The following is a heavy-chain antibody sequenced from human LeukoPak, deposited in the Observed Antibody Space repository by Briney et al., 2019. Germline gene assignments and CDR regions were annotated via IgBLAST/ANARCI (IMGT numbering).Heavy chain of an antibody. CDR1: GYTFTSYY. CDR3: ARADSSGYYVY. Sequence: ASVKVSCKASGYTFTSYYMHWVRQAPGQGLEWMGIINPSGGSTSCAQKFQGRVTMTRDTSTSTVYMELSSLRSEDTAVYYCARADSSGYYVYWGQGTLVTVSS. J-gene: IGHJ4*02. D-gene: IGHD3-22*01. V-gene: IGHV1-46*01. CDR2: INPSGGST.